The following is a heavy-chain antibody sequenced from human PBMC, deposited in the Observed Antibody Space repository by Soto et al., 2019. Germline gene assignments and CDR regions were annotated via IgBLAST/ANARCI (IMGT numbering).Heavy chain of an antibody. CDR3: AREGLINYDSSGPLDY. CDR2: IWYDGSNK. Sequence: QVQLVESGGGVVQPGRSLRLSCAASGFTFSSYGMHWVRQAPGKGLEWVAVIWYDGSNKYYADSVKGRFTISRDNSKNTLYLQMNSLRAEDTAVYYCAREGLINYDSSGPLDYWGQGTLVTVSS. J-gene: IGHJ4*02. D-gene: IGHD3-22*01. V-gene: IGHV3-33*01. CDR1: GFTFSSYG.